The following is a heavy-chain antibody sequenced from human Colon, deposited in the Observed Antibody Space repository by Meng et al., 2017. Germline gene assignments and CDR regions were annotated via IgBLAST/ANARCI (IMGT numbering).Heavy chain of an antibody. D-gene: IGHD2/OR15-2a*01. CDR3: ARGGNFDP. CDR2: INTNTANP. J-gene: IGHJ5*02. CDR1: GYPFPYFT. Sequence: QVQLVQSGSEVKKPGASMKVSCKASGYPFPYFTMNWGRQAPGQGLEWMGWINTNTANPTYAQGFTGRFVFSLDTSVSTAYLQISSLKAEDTAVYYCARGGNFDPWGQGTLVTVSS. V-gene: IGHV7-4-1*02.